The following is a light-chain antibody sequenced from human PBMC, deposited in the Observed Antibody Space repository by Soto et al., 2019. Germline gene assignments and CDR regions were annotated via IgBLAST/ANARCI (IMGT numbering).Light chain of an antibody. V-gene: IGKV1-27*01. CDR3: QKYNSGPRT. Sequence: DIQVAQSPSSLSASVGDRVTITCRASQRIDNFLAWYQQQPGKVPKLLIYGASTLESGVPSRFSASGSGIDFTLTISSLQPEDVATYYCQKYNSGPRTFGQGTKLEI. J-gene: IGKJ1*01. CDR2: GAS. CDR1: QRIDNF.